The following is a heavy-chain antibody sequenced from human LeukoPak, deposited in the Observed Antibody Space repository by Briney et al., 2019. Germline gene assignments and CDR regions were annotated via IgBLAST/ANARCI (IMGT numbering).Heavy chain of an antibody. Sequence: PRGSLRLSCAASGFTFSNSGMHWVRQAPGKGLDWVAFIRSDGSYKYYADSVKGRFTISRDTSKNTLYLQMNSLRVEDTAVYYCAKGLGHWGQGTLVTVSS. CDR2: IRSDGSYK. D-gene: IGHD7-27*01. V-gene: IGHV3-30*02. CDR3: AKGLGH. CDR1: GFTFSNSG. J-gene: IGHJ4*02.